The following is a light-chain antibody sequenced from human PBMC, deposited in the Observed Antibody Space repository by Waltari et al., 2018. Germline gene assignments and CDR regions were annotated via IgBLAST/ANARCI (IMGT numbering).Light chain of an antibody. V-gene: IGKV3-11*01. Sequence: EIVLTQSPATLSLSPGDRATLSCRASQNVGGYLAWFQQKPGQAPRLLIYHASNRATGLPAWFSGSGSGTDFTLTISSLEPEDFAIYYCQQRSSWPLTFGGGTKVEI. CDR1: QNVGGY. J-gene: IGKJ4*01. CDR2: HAS. CDR3: QQRSSWPLT.